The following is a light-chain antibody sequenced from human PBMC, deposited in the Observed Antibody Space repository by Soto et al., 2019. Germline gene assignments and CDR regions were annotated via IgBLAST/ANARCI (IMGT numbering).Light chain of an antibody. CDR1: RSNIGDNY. Sequence: QSVLTQPPSVCAASGQKVTISCSGSRSNIGDNYVSWYQLLPGAAPKLLISDNERRPSGIPDRFSGSKSGTTATLAIAGLQTADEAEYYCGTWDTSLSAYVFAAGTKVTVL. CDR3: GTWDTSLSAYV. J-gene: IGLJ1*01. V-gene: IGLV1-51*01. CDR2: DNE.